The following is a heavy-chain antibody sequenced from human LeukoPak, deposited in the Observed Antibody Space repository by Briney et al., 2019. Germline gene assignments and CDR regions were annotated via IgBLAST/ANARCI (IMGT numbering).Heavy chain of an antibody. V-gene: IGHV1-58*01. CDR3: ARAFPRIAVAGTSLWFDP. J-gene: IGHJ5*02. D-gene: IGHD6-13*01. Sequence: SVKVSCKASGFTFTSSAVQWVRQARGQRLEWIGWIVVGSGNTNYAQKFQERVTITRDMSTSTAYMELSRLRSDDTAVYYCARAFPRIAVAGTSLWFDPWGQGTLVTVSS. CDR1: GFTFTSSA. CDR2: IVVGSGNT.